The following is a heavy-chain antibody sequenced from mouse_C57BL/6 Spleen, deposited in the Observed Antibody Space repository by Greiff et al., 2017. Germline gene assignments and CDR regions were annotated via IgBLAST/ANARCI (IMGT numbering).Heavy chain of an antibody. J-gene: IGHJ4*01. CDR2: INPNNGGT. CDR3: ARRIDYYGSSSMDY. V-gene: IGHV1-22*01. Sequence: VQLKESGPELVKPGASVKMSCKASGYTFTDYNMHWVKQSHGKSLEWIGYINPNNGGTSYNQKFKGKATLTVNKSSSTAYMELRSLTSEDSAVYYCARRIDYYGSSSMDYWGQGTSVTVSS. D-gene: IGHD1-1*01. CDR1: GYTFTDYN.